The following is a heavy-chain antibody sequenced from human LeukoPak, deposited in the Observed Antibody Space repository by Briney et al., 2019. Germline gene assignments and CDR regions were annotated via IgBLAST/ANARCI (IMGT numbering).Heavy chain of an antibody. J-gene: IGHJ6*03. CDR2: MNPNSGNT. D-gene: IGHD5-18*01. V-gene: IGHV1-8*01. CDR1: GYIFNNYD. Sequence: ASVKVSCKASGYIFNNYDINWVRQATGQGLEWMGWMNPNSGNTGYAQKFQGRVIMTRNTSISTAYMDLSSLKSEDTAVYYCARGIKKDTATYYYYCIDIWGEGTTVTVSS. CDR3: ARGIKKDTATYYYYCIDI.